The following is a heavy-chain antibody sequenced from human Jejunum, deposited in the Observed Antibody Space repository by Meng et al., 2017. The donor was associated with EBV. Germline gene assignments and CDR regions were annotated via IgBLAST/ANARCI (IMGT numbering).Heavy chain of an antibody. Sequence: GQLRESGPGVVKPLGALSFTCAVSVGSISSSNWWSWVRQPPGKGPEWIGEIFHIGTTNYNPTLKSRVTMSVDKSTNHFSLKLTSVSAADTAVYYCARDGGPSGSYAYWFDPWGQGTLVTVSS. D-gene: IGHD1-26*01. CDR3: ARDGGPSGSYAYWFDP. J-gene: IGHJ5*02. CDR1: VGSISSSNW. CDR2: IFHIGTT. V-gene: IGHV4-4*02.